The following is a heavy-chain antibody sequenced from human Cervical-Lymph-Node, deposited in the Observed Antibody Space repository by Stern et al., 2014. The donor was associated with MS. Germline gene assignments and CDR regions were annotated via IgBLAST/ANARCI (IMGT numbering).Heavy chain of an antibody. Sequence: QLVQSGAEVKKPGASVKVSCKASGYTFSNFDINWVRQAAGQGLEWMGRVDPNSDTTRYAQKFQGRVTMNRDTATSTAYMELSNLRSDDTAVYYCARGREVYMVTSAFDSWGQGTLVTVSS. D-gene: IGHD2-21*02. CDR3: ARGREVYMVTSAFDS. CDR2: VDPNSDTT. V-gene: IGHV1-8*02. J-gene: IGHJ4*02. CDR1: GYTFSNFD.